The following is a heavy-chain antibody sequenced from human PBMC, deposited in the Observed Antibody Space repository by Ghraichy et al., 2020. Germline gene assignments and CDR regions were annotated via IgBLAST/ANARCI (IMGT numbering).Heavy chain of an antibody. D-gene: IGHD6-19*01. V-gene: IGHV3-23*01. CDR2: ISGSGDST. CDR1: GFTFSSYF. J-gene: IGHJ4*02. CDR3: AKDSISRGWYTFDY. Sequence: GGSLRLSCAASGFTFSSYFMSWVRQAPGKGLEWVSAISGSGDSTYYADSVKGQFTISRDNSKNTLYLHMNSLRAEDTAVYYCAKDSISRGWYTFDYWGQGTLVTVSS.